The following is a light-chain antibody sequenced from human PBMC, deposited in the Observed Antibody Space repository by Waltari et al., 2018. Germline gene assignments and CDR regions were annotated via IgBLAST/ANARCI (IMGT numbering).Light chain of an antibody. Sequence: QSVLTQPPSASGTPGQGVTISCSGGPSNLGTNVVNWYQQVPGKAPKLLIYRSDRRPAGVPDRFSGSKSGTSASLAISGLQSEDEADYYCAAWDDSLNGRWVFGGGTKVTVL. J-gene: IGLJ3*02. CDR3: AAWDDSLNGRWV. CDR1: PSNLGTNV. CDR2: RSD. V-gene: IGLV1-44*01.